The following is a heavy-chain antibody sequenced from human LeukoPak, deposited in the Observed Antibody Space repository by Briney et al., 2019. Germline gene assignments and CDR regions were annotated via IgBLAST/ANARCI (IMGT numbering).Heavy chain of an antibody. J-gene: IGHJ4*02. CDR2: IIPLFGSP. D-gene: IGHD2-21*01. V-gene: IGHV1-69*13. CDR1: GNSFTTYA. CDR3: ARSGTLGDAFPDY. Sequence: GASVNVSCKASGNSFTTYAVSWVRQAPGQGLEWMGGIIPLFGSPDYTQKFQGRVTITADESTSTVYMELSSLRSEDTAVYYCARSGTLGDAFPDYWGQGTLVTVSS.